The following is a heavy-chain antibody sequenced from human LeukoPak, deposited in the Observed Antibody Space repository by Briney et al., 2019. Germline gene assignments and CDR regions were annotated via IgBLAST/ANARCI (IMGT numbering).Heavy chain of an antibody. CDR3: ARAALQEAFDI. CDR2: IYGGGST. V-gene: IGHV3-53*01. J-gene: IGHJ3*02. D-gene: IGHD2-15*01. Sequence: GGSLRLSCAASGFTVSSNYMNWVRQAPGKGLEWASVIYGGGSTYYADSVKARFTISRDTSKNTLYLHMNSLRAEDTAVYYCARAALQEAFDIWGQGTMVTVSS. CDR1: GFTVSSNY.